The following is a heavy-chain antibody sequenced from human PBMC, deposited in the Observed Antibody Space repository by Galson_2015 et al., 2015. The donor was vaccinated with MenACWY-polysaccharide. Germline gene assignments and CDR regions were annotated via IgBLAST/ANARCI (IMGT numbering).Heavy chain of an antibody. CDR3: ATDQRFGSGGFFDH. CDR1: AFTFSTYA. D-gene: IGHD3-10*01. J-gene: IGHJ4*02. V-gene: IGHV3-23*01. Sequence: SLRLSCAASAFTFSTYAMSWVRQAPGKGLEWVSSISGNAGKTYYAPSVRGRFTISRDSSKNTMYMEMNSLRAEDTAIYYCATDQRFGSGGFFDHWGQGTLVTVSS. CDR2: ISGNAGKT.